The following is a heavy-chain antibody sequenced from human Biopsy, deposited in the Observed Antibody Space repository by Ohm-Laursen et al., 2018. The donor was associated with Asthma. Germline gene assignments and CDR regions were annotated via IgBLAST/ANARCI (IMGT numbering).Heavy chain of an antibody. Sequence: ASVKVSCKTSGYTFNSAGITWVRQAPGQGLEWMGWISVYNGNTKVAQKLQDRVTMITDTSTSTAYVELRSLRSDDTAVYFCARAVDYSHYYGIDVWGQGTTVTVS. J-gene: IGHJ6*02. D-gene: IGHD3-10*01. CDR3: ARAVDYSHYYGIDV. V-gene: IGHV1-18*01. CDR1: GYTFNSAG. CDR2: ISVYNGNT.